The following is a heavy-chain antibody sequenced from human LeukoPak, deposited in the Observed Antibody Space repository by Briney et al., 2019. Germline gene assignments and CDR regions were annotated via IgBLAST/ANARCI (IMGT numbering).Heavy chain of an antibody. CDR1: RSTFSNYW. V-gene: IGHV3-74*01. J-gene: IGHJ4*02. CDR3: AAVVTAGTNFDY. CDR2: INSDGSST. D-gene: IGHD2-21*02. Sequence: GGSLRLSCAASRSTFSNYWMYWVRQAPGKGLVWVSHINSDGSSTSYADSVKGRFTISRDNAKNTLYLQMNSLRAEDTAVYYCAAVVTAGTNFDYWGQGTLVTVSS.